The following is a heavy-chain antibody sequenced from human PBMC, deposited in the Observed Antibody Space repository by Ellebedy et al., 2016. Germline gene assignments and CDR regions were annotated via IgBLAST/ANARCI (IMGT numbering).Heavy chain of an antibody. CDR3: TRTVFSYDRRGFDP. CDR1: GFTFVDYA. V-gene: IGHV3-49*03. J-gene: IGHJ5*02. CDR2: IRSEGHGGTT. Sequence: GESLKISCTASGFTFVDYAMSWFRQAPGKGLEWVGFIRSEGHGGTTEYAASVKGRFTISRDDSKSIAYLQMNSLKTEDTAVYYCTRTVFSYDRRGFDPWGQGTLVTVSS. D-gene: IGHD3-10*01.